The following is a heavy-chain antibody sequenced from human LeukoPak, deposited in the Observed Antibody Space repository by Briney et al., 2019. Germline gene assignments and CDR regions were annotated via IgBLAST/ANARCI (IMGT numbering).Heavy chain of an antibody. CDR3: ARKAPRYGNLDYFDF. CDR2: INPNSGGT. Sequence: ASVKVSCKASGYTFTGYYMHWVRQAPGQGLEWMGWINPNSGGTNYAQKFQGRVTMTRDTSISTAYMELSRLRSDDTAVYFCARKAPRYGNLDYFDFWGQGSLVTVSS. D-gene: IGHD4-11*01. V-gene: IGHV1-2*02. CDR1: GYTFTGYY. J-gene: IGHJ4*02.